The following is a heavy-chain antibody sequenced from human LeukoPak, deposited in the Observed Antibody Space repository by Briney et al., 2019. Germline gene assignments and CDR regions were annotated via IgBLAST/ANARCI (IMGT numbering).Heavy chain of an antibody. J-gene: IGHJ6*03. Sequence: PSETLSLTCSVSGDSISIYYWNWIRQPPGKGLEWIGYIDHTGSTNYNPSLNSRVPISRATSTNPFSLKLSSVTAADTAVYFCARGRVSSSSWQSVYYYYLYMDVWGKGSTVTVSS. CDR3: ARGRVSSSSWQSVYYYYLYMDV. V-gene: IGHV4-59*01. CDR1: GDSISIYY. CDR2: IDHTGST. D-gene: IGHD6-13*01.